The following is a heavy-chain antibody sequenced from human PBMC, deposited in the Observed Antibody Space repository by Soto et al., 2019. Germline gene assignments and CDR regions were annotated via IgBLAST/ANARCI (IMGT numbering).Heavy chain of an antibody. D-gene: IGHD3-10*01. V-gene: IGHV3-74*01. CDR1: GFTFSSSW. J-gene: IGHJ4*02. CDR3: AKETPDYYGSGSYPDY. Sequence: AGGSLRLSCAASGFTFSSSWMHWVRQAPGKGLVWVSRISGDGGSTNYADSVKGRFTISRDNAKNTLYLQMNSLRAEDTAVYYCAKETPDYYGSGSYPDYWGQGTLVTVSS. CDR2: ISGDGGST.